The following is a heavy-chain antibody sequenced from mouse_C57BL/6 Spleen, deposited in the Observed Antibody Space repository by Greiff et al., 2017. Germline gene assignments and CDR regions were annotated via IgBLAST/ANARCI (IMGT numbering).Heavy chain of an antibody. J-gene: IGHJ1*03. CDR3: ARDFRYYGTPWYFDV. CDR1: GYTFTSYD. CDR2: LFPRDGST. Sequence: VKLMESGPELAKPGASVKLSCKASGYTFTSYDINWVKQRPGQGLAWIGWLFPRDGSTKYNAKFKGKATLTVDTSSSTAYMELHSLTSEDSAVYFCARDFRYYGTPWYFDVWGTGTTVTVAS. D-gene: IGHD1-1*01. V-gene: IGHV1-85*01.